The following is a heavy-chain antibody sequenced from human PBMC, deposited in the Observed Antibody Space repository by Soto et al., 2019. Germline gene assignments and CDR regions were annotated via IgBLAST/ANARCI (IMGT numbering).Heavy chain of an antibody. Sequence: QVQLVESGGGVVQPGRSLSLSCAASGFTFRNYVMHWVRQAPGKGLEWVAVISSDGSNKYYADSVKGRFTISRDNSKNTLYLQMNNLRIEDTAVYYCTKDRATHRNYWGQGTLVTVSS. CDR2: ISSDGSNK. CDR1: GFTFRNYV. CDR3: TKDRATHRNY. J-gene: IGHJ4*02. D-gene: IGHD5-12*01. V-gene: IGHV3-30*18.